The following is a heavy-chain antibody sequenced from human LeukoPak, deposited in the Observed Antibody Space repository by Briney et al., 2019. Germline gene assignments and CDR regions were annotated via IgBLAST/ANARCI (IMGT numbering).Heavy chain of an antibody. CDR3: AKVIAVATNIFDY. CDR2: ISGSGGST. D-gene: IGHD6-19*01. J-gene: IGHJ4*02. CDR1: GFTFSSYA. Sequence: PGGSLRLSCAASGFTFSSYAMSWVRQAPGKGLEWVSAISGSGGSTYYADSVKGRFTISRDNSKNTLYPQMNSLRAEDTAVYYCAKVIAVATNIFDYWGQGTLVTVSS. V-gene: IGHV3-23*01.